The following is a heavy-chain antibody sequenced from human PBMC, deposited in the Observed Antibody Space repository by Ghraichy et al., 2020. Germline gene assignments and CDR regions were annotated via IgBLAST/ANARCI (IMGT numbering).Heavy chain of an antibody. CDR1: GFTFSDAW. J-gene: IGHJ4*02. V-gene: IGHV3-15*01. CDR3: TTLGPY. D-gene: IGHD7-27*01. Sequence: GSLRLSCAASGFTFSDAWMSWVRQAPGKGLEWVGRIKSKTGGGTSDYAAPVQGRFTISRDDSKNTLYLQMNSLKTEDTAVYYCTTLGPYWGQGTLVTVSS. CDR2: IKSKTGGGTS.